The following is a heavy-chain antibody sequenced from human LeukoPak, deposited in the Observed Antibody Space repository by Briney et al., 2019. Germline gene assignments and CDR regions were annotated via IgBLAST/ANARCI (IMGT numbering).Heavy chain of an antibody. CDR1: GGSIISRSYY. CDR2: IYYSGST. Sequence: SETLSLTCIVSGGSIISRSYYWGWIRQPPGKGLEWIGSIYYSGSTYYNPSLKSRVTISVDTSKNQFSLKLSSVTAADTAVYYCARRYFDWSNNWFDPWGQGTLVTVSS. J-gene: IGHJ5*02. CDR3: ARRYFDWSNNWFDP. D-gene: IGHD3-9*01. V-gene: IGHV4-39*07.